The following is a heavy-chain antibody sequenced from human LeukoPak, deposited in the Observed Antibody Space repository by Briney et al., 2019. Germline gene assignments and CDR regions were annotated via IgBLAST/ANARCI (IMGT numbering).Heavy chain of an antibody. CDR1: GGSISSGSYY. CDR2: IYTSGST. J-gene: IGHJ5*02. D-gene: IGHD5-18*01. CDR3: ARDRTRGYYNWFDP. V-gene: IGHV4-61*02. Sequence: SETLSLTCTVSGGSISSGSYYWSWIRQPAGKGLEWIGRIYTSGSTNYNPSLKSRVTISVDTSKNQFSLKLSSVTAADTAVYYCARDRTRGYYNWFDPWGQGTLVTVSS.